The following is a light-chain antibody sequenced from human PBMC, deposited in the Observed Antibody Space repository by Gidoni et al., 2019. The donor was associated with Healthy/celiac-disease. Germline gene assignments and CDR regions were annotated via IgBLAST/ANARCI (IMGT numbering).Light chain of an antibody. J-gene: IGKJ4*01. Sequence: DIQMTKSPSSLSASLGDRVTITCRASQSISSYLNWYQQKPGKAPKLLIYAASSLQSGGPSRCSGSGSGTDFTLPISSLQPEDFATYYCQQSYSTPPLTFGGGTKVEIK. CDR2: AAS. CDR1: QSISSY. CDR3: QQSYSTPPLT. V-gene: IGKV1-39*01.